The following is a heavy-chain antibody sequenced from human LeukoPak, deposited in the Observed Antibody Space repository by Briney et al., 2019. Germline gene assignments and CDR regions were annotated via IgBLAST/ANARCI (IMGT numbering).Heavy chain of an antibody. CDR2: IRYDGSNK. CDR1: GFTFSSYG. D-gene: IGHD6-19*01. Sequence: PSGGSLTLSCAASGFTFSSYGIHWVRQAPGKGLEWVAFIRYDGSNKYYADSVKGRFTISRDNSKNTLYLQMNSLRAEDTAVYYCAKCSSGWLYYFDYWGQGTLVTVSS. CDR3: AKCSSGWLYYFDY. J-gene: IGHJ4*02. V-gene: IGHV3-30*02.